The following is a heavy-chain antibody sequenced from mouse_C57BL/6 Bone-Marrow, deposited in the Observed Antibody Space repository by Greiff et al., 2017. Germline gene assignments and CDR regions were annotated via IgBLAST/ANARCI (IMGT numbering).Heavy chain of an antibody. D-gene: IGHD2-1*01. CDR1: GYTFTSYG. J-gene: IGHJ3*01. V-gene: IGHV1-81*01. CDR2: IYPRSGNT. Sequence: QVQLKESGAELVRPGASVKMSCKASGYTFTSYGISWVKQRTGQGLEWIGDIYPRSGNTYYNEKFKGKATLTVDKSSSTAYMELRSLTSEDSAVYSSAIWRGNLASWFAYWGQGTLVTVSS. CDR3: AIWRGNLASWFAY.